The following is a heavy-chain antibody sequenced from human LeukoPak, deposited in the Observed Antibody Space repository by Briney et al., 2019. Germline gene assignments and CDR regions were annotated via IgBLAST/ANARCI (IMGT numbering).Heavy chain of an antibody. D-gene: IGHD2-15*01. Sequence: GGSLRLSCAASGSTFGNYAMSWVRQAPGKGLEWVSTISDSGGSTYYADSVKGRFTISRDNSKNTLYLQMNSLRAEDTAVYYCAKDQQDIVVVVAQAIFDYWGQGTLVTVSS. CDR3: AKDQQDIVVVVAQAIFDY. CDR1: GSTFGNYA. V-gene: IGHV3-23*01. CDR2: ISDSGGST. J-gene: IGHJ4*02.